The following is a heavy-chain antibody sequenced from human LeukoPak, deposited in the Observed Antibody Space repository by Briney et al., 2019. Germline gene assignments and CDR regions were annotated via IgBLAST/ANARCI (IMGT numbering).Heavy chain of an antibody. D-gene: IGHD3-3*01. Sequence: SETLSLTCTVSGGSIRSYYWSWIRQPPGKGPEWIGYIHYSGSTKYNPSLKSRVTISVDTSKNQFSLKLSSVTAADTAVYYCARQAYDFWSGYSRPHFDYWGQGTLVTVSS. CDR2: IHYSGST. CDR3: ARQAYDFWSGYSRPHFDY. J-gene: IGHJ4*02. CDR1: GGSIRSYY. V-gene: IGHV4-59*08.